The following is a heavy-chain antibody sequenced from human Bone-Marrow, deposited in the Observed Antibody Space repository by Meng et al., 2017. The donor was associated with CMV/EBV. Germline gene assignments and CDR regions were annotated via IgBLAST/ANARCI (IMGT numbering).Heavy chain of an antibody. J-gene: IGHJ6*02. CDR2: INHSGST. D-gene: IGHD6-19*01. V-gene: IGHV4-34*01. CDR1: GGSFSGYY. CDR3: ARDQWIAVAGTGYGMDV. Sequence: SETLSLTCAVYGGSFSGYYWSWIRQPPGKGLEWIGEINHSGSTNYNPSLKSRVTISVDTSKNQFSLQLNSVTPEDTAVYYCARDQWIAVAGTGYGMDVWAQGTTVTVSS.